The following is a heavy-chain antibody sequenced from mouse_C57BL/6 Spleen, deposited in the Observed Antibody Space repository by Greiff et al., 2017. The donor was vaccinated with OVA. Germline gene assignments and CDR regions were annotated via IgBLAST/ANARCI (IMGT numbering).Heavy chain of an antibody. CDR2: ISSGSSTI. D-gene: IGHD1-1*01. Sequence: EVHLVESGGGLVKPGGSLKLSCAASGFTFSDYGMHWVRQAPEKGLEWVAYISSGSSTIYYADTVKGRFTISRDNAKNTLFLQMTSLRSEDTAMYYCARPGYGSLYAMDYWGQGTSVTVSS. CDR1: GFTFSDYG. J-gene: IGHJ4*01. V-gene: IGHV5-17*01. CDR3: ARPGYGSLYAMDY.